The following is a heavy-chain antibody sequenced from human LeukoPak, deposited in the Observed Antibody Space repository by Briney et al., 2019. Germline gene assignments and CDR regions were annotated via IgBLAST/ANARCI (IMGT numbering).Heavy chain of an antibody. J-gene: IGHJ6*02. CDR1: GGTFSSYA. CDR3: AREIATIDYYYYGMDV. CDR2: IIPIFGTA. V-gene: IGHV1-69*13. Sequence: SVTVSCKASGGTFSSYAISWVRQAPGQVPEWMGGIIPIFGTANYAQKFQGRVTITADESTSTAYMELSSLRSEDTAVYYCAREIATIDYYYYGMDVWGQGTTVTVSS. D-gene: IGHD3-22*01.